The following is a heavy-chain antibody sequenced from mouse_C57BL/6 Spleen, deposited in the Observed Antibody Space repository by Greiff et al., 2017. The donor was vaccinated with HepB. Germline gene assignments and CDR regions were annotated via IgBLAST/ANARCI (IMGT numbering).Heavy chain of an antibody. D-gene: IGHD2-4*01. CDR3: ARRGEYYDYDVNYFDY. CDR2: INPNYGTT. CDR1: GYSFTDYN. V-gene: IGHV1-39*01. Sequence: VQLKESGPELVKPGASVKISCKASGYSFTDYNMNWVKQSNGKSLEWIGVINPNYGTTSYNQKFKGKATLTVDQSSSTAYMQLNSLTSEDSAVYYCARRGEYYDYDVNYFDYWGQGTTLTVSS. J-gene: IGHJ2*01.